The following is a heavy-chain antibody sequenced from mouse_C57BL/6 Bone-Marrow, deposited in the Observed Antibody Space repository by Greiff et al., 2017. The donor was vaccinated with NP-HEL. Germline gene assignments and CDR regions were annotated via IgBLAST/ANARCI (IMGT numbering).Heavy chain of an antibody. D-gene: IGHD4-1*01. CDR2: ISYAGSN. V-gene: IGHV3-6*01. J-gene: IGHJ2*01. CDR3: ARVRTGRAYYFDY. CDR1: GYSITSGYY. Sequence: ESGPGLVKPSQSLSLTCSVTGYSITSGYYWNWIRQFPGNKLEWMGYISYAGSNNYNPSLKNRISITRDTSKNQFFLKLNSVTTEDTATYYCARVRTGRAYYFDYWGQGTTLTVSS.